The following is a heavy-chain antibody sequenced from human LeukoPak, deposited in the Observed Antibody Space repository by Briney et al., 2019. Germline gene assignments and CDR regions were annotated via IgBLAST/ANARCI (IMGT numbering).Heavy chain of an antibody. Sequence: PSETLSLTCAVYGGSFSGYYWSWIRQPPGKGLEWIGEINHSGSTNYNPSLKSRVTISVDTSKNQFSLKLSSVTAADTAVYYCARLGGYCSSTSCRTYYFDYWGQGTLVTVSS. CDR3: ARLGGYCSSTSCRTYYFDY. V-gene: IGHV4-34*01. J-gene: IGHJ4*02. CDR2: INHSGST. CDR1: GGSFSGYY. D-gene: IGHD2-2*01.